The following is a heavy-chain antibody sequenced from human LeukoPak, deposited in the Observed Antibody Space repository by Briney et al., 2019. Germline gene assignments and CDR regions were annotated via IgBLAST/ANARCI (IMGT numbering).Heavy chain of an antibody. CDR2: IYYSGST. V-gene: IGHV4-39*02. CDR3: AGDSEIVVVPAEDV. J-gene: IGHJ6*04. CDR1: GGSIGSSSYY. Sequence: PSETLSLTCTVSGGSIGSSSYYWGWIRQPPGKGLEWIGSIYYSGSTYYNPSLKSRVTISVDTSKNQFSLKLSSVTAADTAVYYCAGDSEIVVVPAEDVWGKGTTVTVSS. D-gene: IGHD2-2*01.